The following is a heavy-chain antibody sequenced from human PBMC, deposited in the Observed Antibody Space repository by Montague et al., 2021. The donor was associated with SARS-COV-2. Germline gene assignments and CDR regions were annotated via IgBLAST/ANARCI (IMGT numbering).Heavy chain of an antibody. D-gene: IGHD3-3*01. Sequence: SETLSLTCTVSGGSVSSYYWSWIRQSPGKGLQWLGHIYYSGSTDYNPSLKSRVTMSVDTSKNQLSLRLNSVTTADTAVYFCARAGGFYDYWSGYSSSAGFFDLWGQGILVTVSS. CDR1: GGSVSSYY. V-gene: IGHV4-59*02. CDR2: IYYSGST. J-gene: IGHJ5*02. CDR3: ARAGGFYDYWSGYSSSAGFFDL.